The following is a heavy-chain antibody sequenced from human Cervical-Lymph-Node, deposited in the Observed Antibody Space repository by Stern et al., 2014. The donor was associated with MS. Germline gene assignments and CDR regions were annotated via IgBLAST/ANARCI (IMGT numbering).Heavy chain of an antibody. J-gene: IGHJ5*02. Sequence: QVQLQESGPGLVKPSGTLSLTCAVSGGSISSSNWGSWVRQPPGKGLEWIGEIYHSGSTNYKPYLQRRVTISVDTAKTQVSVDMSFVTAADTAVYYCARVVSYYDSSGYYGLGFDPWGQGTLVTVSS. D-gene: IGHD3-22*01. CDR3: ARVVSYYDSSGYYGLGFDP. CDR2: IYHSGST. V-gene: IGHV4-4*02. CDR1: GGSISSSNW.